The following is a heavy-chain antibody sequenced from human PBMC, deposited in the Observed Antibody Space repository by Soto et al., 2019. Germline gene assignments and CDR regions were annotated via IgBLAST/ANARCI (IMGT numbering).Heavy chain of an antibody. V-gene: IGHV1-69*13. J-gene: IGHJ5*02. Sequence: SVKVSCKASGGTFSSYAISWVRQAPGQGLEWMGGIIPIFGTANYAQKFQGRVTITADESTSTAYMELSSLRSEDTAAYYCARDPPMGALNWFDPWGQGTLVTVS. D-gene: IGHD1-26*01. CDR2: IIPIFGTA. CDR3: ARDPPMGALNWFDP. CDR1: GGTFSSYA.